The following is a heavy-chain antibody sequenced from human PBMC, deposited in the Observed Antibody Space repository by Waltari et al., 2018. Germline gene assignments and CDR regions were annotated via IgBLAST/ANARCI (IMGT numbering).Heavy chain of an antibody. Sequence: QVQLQQWGAGLLKPSGTLSLTCAFSGGSFNGGYWTWIRQPPGKGLEWIAEINPSGNTNYNPSLRSRLTMSVDTSKTESSLEVTSVTAADTAMYYCASGLGGYYFDSWGQGTLVSVSS. CDR2: INPSGNT. J-gene: IGHJ4*02. D-gene: IGHD3-16*01. CDR1: GGSFNGGY. CDR3: ASGLGGYYFDS. V-gene: IGHV4-34*01.